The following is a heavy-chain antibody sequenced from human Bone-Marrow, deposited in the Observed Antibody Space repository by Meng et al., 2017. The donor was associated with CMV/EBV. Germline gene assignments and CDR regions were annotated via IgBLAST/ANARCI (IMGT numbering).Heavy chain of an antibody. V-gene: IGHV1-2*02. Sequence: QVQLVQSGAEMKKPGASVKVSCTTSGFTFSDYYIHWVRQAPGQGLEWMGWVNSNNDATNYARKFQGRVSMTRDTSISTAHTELSRLMSDDTAVYYCVRSSGWSLFDYWGQGTLVTVSS. CDR2: VNSNNDAT. CDR3: VRSSGWSLFDY. D-gene: IGHD6-19*01. CDR1: GFTFSDYY. J-gene: IGHJ4*02.